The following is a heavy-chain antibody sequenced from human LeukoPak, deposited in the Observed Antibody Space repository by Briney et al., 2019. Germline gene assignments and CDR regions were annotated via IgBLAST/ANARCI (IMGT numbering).Heavy chain of an antibody. CDR3: AKDFWTSPYYFDH. CDR1: GFTFSSYA. CDR2: ISGSGGNT. V-gene: IGHV3-23*01. Sequence: PGGSLRLSCAASGFTFSSYALSWVRQAPGKGLEWVSGISGSGGNTYYADSVKGRFTISRDTSKTTLYLQMNSLRAEDTAVYYCAKDFWTSPYYFDHWGQGTLVTVSS. J-gene: IGHJ4*02. D-gene: IGHD3/OR15-3a*01.